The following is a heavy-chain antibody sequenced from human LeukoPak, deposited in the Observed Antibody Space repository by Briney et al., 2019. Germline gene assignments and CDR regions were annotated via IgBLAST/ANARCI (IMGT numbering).Heavy chain of an antibody. CDR2: IIPIFGTA. CDR1: GGTFGSYA. D-gene: IGHD1-26*01. V-gene: IGHV1-69*13. CDR3: ARGQSGSYHPDDY. Sequence: SVKVSCKASGGTFGSYAISWVRQAPGQGLEWMGGIIPIFGTANYAQKFQGRVTITADESTSTAYMELSSLRSEDTAVYYCARGQSGSYHPDDYWGQGTLVTVSS. J-gene: IGHJ4*02.